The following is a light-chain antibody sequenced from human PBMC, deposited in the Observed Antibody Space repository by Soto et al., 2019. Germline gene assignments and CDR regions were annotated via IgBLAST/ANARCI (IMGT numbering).Light chain of an antibody. CDR3: SSYKNNYTLKVV. Sequence: QSVLTQPASVSGSPGQSITISCSGTSNDVGGYKYVSWYQQHPGKAPKLILYEVSYRPSGVSNRFSGSKSGNTASLTISGLRADDEAYYHCSSYKNNYTLKVVFGGGTKLTVL. CDR1: SNDVGGYKY. CDR2: EVS. V-gene: IGLV2-14*01. J-gene: IGLJ2*01.